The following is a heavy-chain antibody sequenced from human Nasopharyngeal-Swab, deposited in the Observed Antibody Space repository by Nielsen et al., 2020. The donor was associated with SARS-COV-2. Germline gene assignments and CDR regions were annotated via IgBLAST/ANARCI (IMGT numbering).Heavy chain of an antibody. Sequence: GESLKISCAASGFTFSSYAMSWVRQAPGKGLEWVSAISGSGGSTYYADSVKGRFTISRDNSKNTLYLQMNSLRAEDTAVYYCAKDGIYYDSSGYWYYWDQGTLVTVSS. CDR1: GFTFSSYA. D-gene: IGHD3-22*01. CDR3: AKDGIYYDSSGYWYY. CDR2: ISGSGGST. J-gene: IGHJ4*02. V-gene: IGHV3-23*01.